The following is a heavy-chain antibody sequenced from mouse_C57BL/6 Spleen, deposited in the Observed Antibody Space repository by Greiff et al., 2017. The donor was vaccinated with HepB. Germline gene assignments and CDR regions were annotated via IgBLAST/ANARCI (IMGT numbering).Heavy chain of an antibody. CDR1: GFTFRDYG. J-gene: IGHJ4*01. D-gene: IGHD2-4*01. V-gene: IGHV5-17*01. CDR2: IISCSSTI. CDR3: ARGGLRRAFYAMDY. Sequence: EVLLVESGGGLVKPGGSLKLSCAASGFTFRDYGMHWVRQSPKQGLEWVAYIISCSSTIYYADTVKGRFTISRDNAKNTLFLQMTSLRSEDTAMYYCARGGLRRAFYAMDYWGQGTSVTVSS.